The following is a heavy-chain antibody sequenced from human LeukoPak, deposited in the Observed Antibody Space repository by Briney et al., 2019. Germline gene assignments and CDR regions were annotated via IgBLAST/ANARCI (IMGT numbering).Heavy chain of an antibody. CDR2: ISWNSGSI. J-gene: IGHJ4*02. V-gene: IGHV3-9*01. CDR1: GFTFDDYA. D-gene: IGHD6-13*01. Sequence: PGGSLRLSCAASGFTFDDYAMHWVRQAPGKGLEWASGISWNSGSIGYADSVKGRFTISRDNAKNSLYLQMNSLRAEDTALYYCAKVAGRVYSSSLIDYWGQGTLVTVSS. CDR3: AKVAGRVYSSSLIDY.